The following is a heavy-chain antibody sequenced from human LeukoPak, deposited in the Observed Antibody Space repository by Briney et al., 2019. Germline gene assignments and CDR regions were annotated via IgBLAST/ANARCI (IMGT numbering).Heavy chain of an antibody. Sequence: GGSLRLSCAASGFTFSTNAMTWVRQTPGKGLEWVSTIGSSGASTYYADSGKGRFTISRDISMSTLYLQMTSLRADDTAVYYCAREGVRFGEPTGDYWGQGTLVTVSS. J-gene: IGHJ4*02. CDR3: AREGVRFGEPTGDY. CDR1: GFTFSTNA. D-gene: IGHD3-10*01. CDR2: IGSSGAST. V-gene: IGHV3-23*01.